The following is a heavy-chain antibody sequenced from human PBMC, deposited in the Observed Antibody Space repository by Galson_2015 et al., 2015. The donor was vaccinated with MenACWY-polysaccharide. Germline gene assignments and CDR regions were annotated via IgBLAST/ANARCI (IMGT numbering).Heavy chain of an antibody. CDR3: ARHETFYRITGIVGARDY. D-gene: IGHD1-20*01. V-gene: IGHV4-39*01. J-gene: IGHJ4*02. Sequence: SETLSLTCTVSGGSISSASYYWGWIRQPPGKGLEWIGSIYYSGSTYYNPSLKSRVTISVDMSKSQFSLKLSSVTAADTAVYYCARHETFYRITGIVGARDYWGQGTLVTVSS. CDR1: GGSISSASYY. CDR2: IYYSGST.